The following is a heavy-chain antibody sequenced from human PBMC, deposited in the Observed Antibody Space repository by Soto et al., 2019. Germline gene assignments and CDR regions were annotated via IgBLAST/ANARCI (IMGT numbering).Heavy chain of an antibody. CDR2: TSSDGGTK. J-gene: IGHJ4*02. Sequence: QVQLMESGGGVVQPGGSLRLSSETSGFAFSGYSMHWFRQAPGKGLEWVAVTSSDGGTKFYADSVKGRFTVSRDNSKNTLYLQMSSLRAEDTAVYYCARGFSAGKGSPPDFWGQGSLVTVSS. CDR1: GFAFSGYS. D-gene: IGHD6-13*01. V-gene: IGHV3-30-3*01. CDR3: ARGFSAGKGSPPDF.